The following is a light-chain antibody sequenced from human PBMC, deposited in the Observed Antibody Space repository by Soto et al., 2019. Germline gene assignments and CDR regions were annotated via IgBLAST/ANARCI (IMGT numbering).Light chain of an antibody. CDR3: QQYGNTWWT. CDR2: VAS. V-gene: IGKV3-20*01. J-gene: IGKJ1*01. CDR1: QSVNNYY. Sequence: EVVLTQSPGTLSLSPGERATLSCRASQSVNNYYFAWYQHKRGQAPMLLIYVASSRPTSIPNRFSGSWAATDFTLTIISLEPEDFAVYYCQQYGNTWWTFGQGTKVEIK.